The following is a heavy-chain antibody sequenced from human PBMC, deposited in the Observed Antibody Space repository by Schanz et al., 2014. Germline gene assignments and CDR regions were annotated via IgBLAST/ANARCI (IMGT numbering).Heavy chain of an antibody. J-gene: IGHJ4*02. CDR3: AKDSLIWGSPRSRTYYFDY. D-gene: IGHD3-16*01. V-gene: IGHV3-30*02. CDR2: IRYDGSNK. Sequence: QVQLVESGGGVVQPGGSLRLSCAASGFTFSSYGMHWVRQAPGKGLEWVAFIRYDGSNKYYADSVKGRFTISRDNSKNTLYLQMNSLRAEDTAVYYCAKDSLIWGSPRSRTYYFDYWGQGTLVTVSS. CDR1: GFTFSSYG.